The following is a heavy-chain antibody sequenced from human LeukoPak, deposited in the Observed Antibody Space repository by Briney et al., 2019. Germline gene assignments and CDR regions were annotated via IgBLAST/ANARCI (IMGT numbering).Heavy chain of an antibody. J-gene: IGHJ1*01. Sequence: SVKVSCKASGGAFNSVATNWVRQAPGQGLEWMGGIIPLFGTANYAQKFQDRVTITADESSSTAYMDLSSLRSDDTAVYYCARIGGSPQWGQGTLVTVSS. D-gene: IGHD3-10*01. CDR2: IIPLFGTA. CDR1: GGAFNSVA. CDR3: ARIGGSPQ. V-gene: IGHV1-69*01.